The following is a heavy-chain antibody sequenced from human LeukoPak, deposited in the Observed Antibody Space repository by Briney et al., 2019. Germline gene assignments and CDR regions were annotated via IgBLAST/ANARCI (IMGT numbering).Heavy chain of an antibody. J-gene: IGHJ6*02. Sequence: GGSLRLSCAASGFTFSSYSMNWVRQAPGKGLEWVSSISSSSSYIYYADSVKGRFTVSRDNAKNSLYLQMNSLRAEDTAVYYCARDRDTSPAWYYYGMDVWGQGTTVTVSS. V-gene: IGHV3-21*01. CDR1: GFTFSSYS. CDR3: ARDRDTSPAWYYYGMDV. CDR2: ISSSSSYI. D-gene: IGHD3-16*02.